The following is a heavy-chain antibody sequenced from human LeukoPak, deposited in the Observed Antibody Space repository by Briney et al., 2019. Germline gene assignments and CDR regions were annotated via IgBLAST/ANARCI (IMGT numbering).Heavy chain of an antibody. CDR2: IYYSGST. V-gene: IGHV4-59*01. CDR3: ARAASWYSVFDS. Sequence: SETLSLTCSVSGDSMSRYYWNWIRQPPGKRLEWIGNIYYSGSTDYNPSLKSRVTISVDTSKNQFSLKLSSVTAADTAVYLCARAASWYSVFDSWGQGTLVTVSS. D-gene: IGHD6-13*01. J-gene: IGHJ4*02. CDR1: GDSMSRYY.